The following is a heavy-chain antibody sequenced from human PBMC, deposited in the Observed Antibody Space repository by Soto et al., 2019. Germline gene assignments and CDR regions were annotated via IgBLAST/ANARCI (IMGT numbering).Heavy chain of an antibody. Sequence: SQTLSLTCVISGNNVSTNSAGWNWIRQSPSRGLEWLGRTYYRSKWNNDYADSVKGRITVNPDTSKNQFSLQLNSVTPEDTGMYYCARNSWNAPPAFDFWGQGIQVTAPQ. CDR2: TYYRSKWNN. CDR1: GNNVSTNSAG. V-gene: IGHV6-1*01. D-gene: IGHD1-1*01. J-gene: IGHJ4*02. CDR3: ARNSWNAPPAFDF.